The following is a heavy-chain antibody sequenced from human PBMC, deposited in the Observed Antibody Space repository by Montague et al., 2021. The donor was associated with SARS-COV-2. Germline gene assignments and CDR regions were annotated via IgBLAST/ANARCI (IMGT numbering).Heavy chain of an antibody. J-gene: IGHJ4*02. CDR2: IFHSGHT. V-gene: IGHV4-59*01. CDR3: AGQPYLASAYYFDY. CDR1: GASITTYY. D-gene: IGHD3-10*01. Sequence: SETLSLTCSVSGASITTYYWSWIRQAPGKGLEWIAYIFHSGHTNYNPSLRSRVAISIDTSRDQFSQSLTSITATDTAVYYCAGQPYLASAYYFDYWGLGTLVTVSS.